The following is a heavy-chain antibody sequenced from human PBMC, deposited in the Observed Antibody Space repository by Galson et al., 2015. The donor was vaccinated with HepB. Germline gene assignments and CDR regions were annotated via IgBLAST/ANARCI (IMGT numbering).Heavy chain of an antibody. CDR1: GYTFTGYY. J-gene: IGHJ4*02. CDR2: INPNSGGT. CDR3: ARDLAGLGLPLNFDY. Sequence: SVKVSCKASGYTFTGYYMHWVRQAPGQGLEWMGWINPNSGGTNYAQKFQGRVTMTRDTSISTAYMELSRLRSDDTAVYYCARDLAGLGLPLNFDYWGQGTLVTVSS. V-gene: IGHV1-2*02. D-gene: IGHD1-7*01.